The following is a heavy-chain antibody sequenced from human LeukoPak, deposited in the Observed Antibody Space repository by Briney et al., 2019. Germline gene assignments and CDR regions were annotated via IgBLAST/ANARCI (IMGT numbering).Heavy chain of an antibody. CDR3: ARLKGRGVIMN. Sequence: PGGSLRLSCAASGFTFSNYGMHWVRQAPGKGLEWVSVIYSGGSTYYADSVKGRFTISRDNSKNTLYLQMNSLRAEDTAVYYCARLKGRGVIMNWGQGTLVTVSS. V-gene: IGHV3-66*04. CDR1: GFTFSNYG. D-gene: IGHD3-10*01. J-gene: IGHJ4*02. CDR2: IYSGGST.